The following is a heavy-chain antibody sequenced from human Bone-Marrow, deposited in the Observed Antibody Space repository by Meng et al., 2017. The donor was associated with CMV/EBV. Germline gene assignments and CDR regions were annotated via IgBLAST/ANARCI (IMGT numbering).Heavy chain of an antibody. CDR2: ISCSGSS. Sequence: LRLTCTVSGGSITSGGYHWSWVRQHPGKGLEWIGYISCSGSSYYNPSLRSRLTMSVDTSKNQFSLKLSSVTAADTAVYYCARERRYSHDYWGQGTLVTVSS. CDR1: GGSITSGGYH. CDR3: ARERRYSHDY. D-gene: IGHD5-18*01. J-gene: IGHJ4*02. V-gene: IGHV4-31*03.